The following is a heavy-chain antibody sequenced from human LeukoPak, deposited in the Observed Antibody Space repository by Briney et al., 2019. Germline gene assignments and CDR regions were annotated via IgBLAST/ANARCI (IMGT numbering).Heavy chain of an antibody. J-gene: IGHJ5*02. CDR2: ISWDGGST. D-gene: IGHD2-2*01. CDR1: GFTFDDYT. Sequence: PGGSLRLSCAASGFTFDDYTMHWVRQAPGKGLEGVSLISWDGGSTYYADSVKGRFAISRDNNKTSLSLQISSLRTEDTALYYCAKARYCSSTSCPDNWFDPWGQGTLVTVSS. CDR3: AKARYCSSTSCPDNWFDP. V-gene: IGHV3-43*01.